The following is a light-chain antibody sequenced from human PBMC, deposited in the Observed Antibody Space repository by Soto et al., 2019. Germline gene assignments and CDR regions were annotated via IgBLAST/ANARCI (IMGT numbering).Light chain of an antibody. J-gene: IGKJ4*01. CDR2: DAS. CDR1: QSVSSY. V-gene: IGKV3-11*01. CDR3: QQRSNWLPVT. Sequence: EIVLTQSPATLSLSPGGRATLSCRASQSVSSYLAWYQQKPGQAPRLLIYDASNRATGIPARFSGSGSGTGFTPSINSLAPEDCAIYCCQQRSNWLPVTFGGGTKVQIK.